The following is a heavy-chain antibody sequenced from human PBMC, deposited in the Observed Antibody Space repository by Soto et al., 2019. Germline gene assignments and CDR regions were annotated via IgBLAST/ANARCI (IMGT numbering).Heavy chain of an antibody. CDR3: ASSPVYYYDSSGYRLDY. CDR1: GFTFSDYY. Sequence: GGSLRLSCAASGFTFSDYYMSWIRQAPGKGLEWVSYISSSGSTIYYADSVKGRFTISRDNAKNSLYLQMNSLRAEDTAVYYCASSPVYYYDSSGYRLDYWGQGTLVTVSS. D-gene: IGHD3-22*01. J-gene: IGHJ4*02. CDR2: ISSSGSTI. V-gene: IGHV3-11*01.